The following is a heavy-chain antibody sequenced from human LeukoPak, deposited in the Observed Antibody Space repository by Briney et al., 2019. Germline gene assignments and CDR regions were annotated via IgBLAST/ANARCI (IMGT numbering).Heavy chain of an antibody. J-gene: IGHJ2*01. D-gene: IGHD6-13*01. Sequence: PSETLSLTCTVSGGSISSYYGSWIRQPPGKGLEWIGYIYYSGSTNYSPSLKSRLTISVDTSKNQFSLKLSSVTAADTAVYYCARTYGSSGLGYLDLWGRGTLVTASS. V-gene: IGHV4-59*01. CDR2: IYYSGST. CDR1: GGSISSYY. CDR3: ARTYGSSGLGYLDL.